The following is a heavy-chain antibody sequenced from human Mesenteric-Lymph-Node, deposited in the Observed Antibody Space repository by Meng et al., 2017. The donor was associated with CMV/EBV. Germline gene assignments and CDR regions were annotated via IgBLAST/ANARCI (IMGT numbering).Heavy chain of an antibody. D-gene: IGHD1-26*01. J-gene: IGHJ4*02. Sequence: GGSLRLSCAASGFTFSSYAMHWVRQAPGKGLEWVAFIRYDGSNKYYADSVKGRFTISRDNSKNTLYLQMNSLRAEDTAVYYCAKDRSGSPTWYYWGQGTLVTVSS. CDR1: GFTFSSYA. CDR3: AKDRSGSPTWYY. CDR2: IRYDGSNK. V-gene: IGHV3-30*02.